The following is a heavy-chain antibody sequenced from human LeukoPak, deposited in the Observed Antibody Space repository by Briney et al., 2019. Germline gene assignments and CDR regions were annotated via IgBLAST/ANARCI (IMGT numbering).Heavy chain of an antibody. CDR3: ARGFVLRLGELSPPDY. CDR2: ISNSGGST. D-gene: IGHD3-16*02. J-gene: IGHJ4*02. Sequence: GGSLRLSCAASGFTFSSYVMSWVRQAPGKGLEWVSSISNSGGSTYYADSVKGRFTISRDNSKNTLYLQMHSLRAEDTAVYYCARGFVLRLGELSPPDYWGQGTLATVSS. CDR1: GFTFSSYV. V-gene: IGHV3-23*01.